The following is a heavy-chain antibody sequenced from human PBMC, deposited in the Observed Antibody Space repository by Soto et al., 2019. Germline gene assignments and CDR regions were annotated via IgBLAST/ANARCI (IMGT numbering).Heavy chain of an antibody. CDR2: FDPRDGST. D-gene: IGHD6-25*01. CDR3: ARVRSSGREFDY. CDR1: GYIFTTYS. J-gene: IGHJ4*02. V-gene: IGHV1-46*01. Sequence: QVQLVQSGAEMKRPGASVILSCKAYGYIFTTYSIHWVRQTAGQGLEWMAKFDPRDGSTGYAQKFRCRVSMAWDTSTGTVSMEVSSLTSDDTATYYCARVRSSGREFDYWGQGTQVTVSS.